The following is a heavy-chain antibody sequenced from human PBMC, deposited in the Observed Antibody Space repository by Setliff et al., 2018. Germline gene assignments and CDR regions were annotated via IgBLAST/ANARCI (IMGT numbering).Heavy chain of an antibody. D-gene: IGHD2-2*01. Sequence: ASVKVSCKASGYTFTTYAINWVRQAPGQGLEWMGWISGYNGYTVYAQKLQGRVTLTTDTSTGTAYMEVRSLRSDDTAQYYCVRDRAAIVVGPPTAAFDIWGQGTMVTVSS. CDR3: VRDRAAIVVGPPTAAFDI. J-gene: IGHJ3*02. V-gene: IGHV1-18*01. CDR2: ISGYNGYT. CDR1: GYTFTTYA.